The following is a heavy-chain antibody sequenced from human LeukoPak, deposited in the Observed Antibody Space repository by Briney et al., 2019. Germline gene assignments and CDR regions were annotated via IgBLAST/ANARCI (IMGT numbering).Heavy chain of an antibody. CDR1: GGSFSGYY. Sequence: PSETLSLTCAVYGGSFSGYYWSWIRQPPGKGLEWIGEINHSGSTNYNPSLKSRVTISVDTSKNQFSLKLSSVTAADTAVYYCARGRIAYYYGSGSYKPQVDYWGQGTLVTVSS. V-gene: IGHV4-34*01. D-gene: IGHD3-10*01. CDR2: INHSGST. CDR3: ARGRIAYYYGSGSYKPQVDY. J-gene: IGHJ4*02.